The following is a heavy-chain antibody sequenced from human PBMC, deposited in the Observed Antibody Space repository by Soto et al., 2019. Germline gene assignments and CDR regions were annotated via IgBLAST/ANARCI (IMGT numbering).Heavy chain of an antibody. D-gene: IGHD2-2*01. V-gene: IGHV5-10-1*01. CDR3: ASDIVVVPAAKAYYYYGMDV. CDR2: IDPSDSYT. J-gene: IGHJ6*02. Sequence: ISWVRQMPGKGLAWMGRIDPSDSYTNYSPSFQGHVTISADKSISTAYLQWSSLKASDTAMYYCASDIVVVPAAKAYYYYGMDVWGQGTTVTVSS.